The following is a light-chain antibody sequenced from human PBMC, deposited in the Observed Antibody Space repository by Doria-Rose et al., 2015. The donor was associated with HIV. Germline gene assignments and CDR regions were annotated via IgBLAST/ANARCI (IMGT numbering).Light chain of an antibody. CDR2: GNI. V-gene: IGLV1-40*01. J-gene: IGLJ1*01. CDR1: SSSIGAGYD. Sequence: QTVVTQEPSVSEAPGQRVTISCTGSSSSIGAGYDVHWYQQLPGTAPKLLIYGNINRPSGVPDRISGSKSGTSASLAITGLQAEDEADYYCQSYDSSLSGHVFGTGAKVTVL. CDR3: QSYDSSLSGHV.